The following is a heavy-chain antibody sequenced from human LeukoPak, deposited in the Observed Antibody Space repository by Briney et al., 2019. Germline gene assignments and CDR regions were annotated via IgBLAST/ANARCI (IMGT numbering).Heavy chain of an antibody. Sequence: PSETLSLTCTVSGGSISISTYYWGWIRQPPGKGLEWIGSINYSGSTYYNPSLKSRVTIFVDTSKNQFSLKLSSVTAADTAVYYCARDVAERDFDYWGQGTLVTVSS. CDR2: INYSGST. CDR1: GGSISISTYY. J-gene: IGHJ4*02. D-gene: IGHD6-13*01. V-gene: IGHV4-39*07. CDR3: ARDVAERDFDY.